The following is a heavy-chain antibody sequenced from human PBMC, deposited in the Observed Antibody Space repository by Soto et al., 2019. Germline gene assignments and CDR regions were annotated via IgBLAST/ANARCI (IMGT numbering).Heavy chain of an antibody. D-gene: IGHD2-8*01. CDR3: AKNGQPPYYYYGMDV. Sequence: ASVKVSCKASGYTFTRYGISWVRQAPGQGLEWMGWISGYNGDTKYAQKFQGRVTMTVDTSTTTAYMELRSLTSDYRSVYYCAKNGQPPYYYYGMDVWGQGTTVTVSS. CDR1: GYTFTRYG. J-gene: IGHJ6*02. CDR2: ISGYNGDT. V-gene: IGHV1-18*01.